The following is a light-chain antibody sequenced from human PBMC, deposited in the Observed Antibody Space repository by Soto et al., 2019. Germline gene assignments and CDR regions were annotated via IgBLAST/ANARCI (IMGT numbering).Light chain of an antibody. Sequence: EIGLTQSPGTLSLSPGEGDTLSCRASQSVSSNSLAWYHQKPGQAPRLLIYGASTRSTGIPDRFSGSGSGTDFTLTINRLEPEDFAVYYCQQYGSSPLTFGGGTKVEIK. CDR1: QSVSSNS. CDR2: GAS. J-gene: IGKJ4*01. CDR3: QQYGSSPLT. V-gene: IGKV3-20*01.